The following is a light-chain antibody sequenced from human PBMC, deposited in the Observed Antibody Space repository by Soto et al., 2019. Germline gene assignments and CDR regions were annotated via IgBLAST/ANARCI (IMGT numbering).Light chain of an antibody. CDR2: AAS. J-gene: IGKJ2*02. CDR3: QRSYTSPGST. CDR1: QSISSY. V-gene: IGKV1-39*01. Sequence: DIQMTQSPSSLSASVGDRVTITCRASQSISSYLNWYQQKPGTAPKLLIYAASNLRSGVPSRFSGSGSGTDFTLTISSLQPEDFAIYYCQRSYTSPGSTFGQGTKLEIK.